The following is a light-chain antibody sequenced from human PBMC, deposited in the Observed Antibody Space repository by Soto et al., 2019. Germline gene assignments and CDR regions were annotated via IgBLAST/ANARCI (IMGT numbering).Light chain of an antibody. Sequence: EMVLTQSPGTLSLSPGERATLSYRASQSVSSSYLAWYQQKPGQAPRLLIYGASSRATGIPDRFSGSGSGTDFTLTISRLEPEDFAVYYCQQHGYSPTYTFGQGTKLEIK. CDR3: QQHGYSPTYT. J-gene: IGKJ2*01. CDR2: GAS. CDR1: QSVSSSY. V-gene: IGKV3-20*01.